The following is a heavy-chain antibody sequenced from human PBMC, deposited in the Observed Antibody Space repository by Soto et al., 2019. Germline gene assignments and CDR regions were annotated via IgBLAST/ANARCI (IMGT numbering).Heavy chain of an antibody. D-gene: IGHD6-19*01. Sequence: QVQLVQSGAEVKKPGSSVKVSCKASGGTFSSYAISWVRPAPGQGLEWLGGIILIFGTANYAQNFQGRVTSTADEATSTDYRELSSLRSEDTAVYYCARDMGMAVAYGPKYFQHWGQGTLVTVSS. CDR1: GGTFSSYA. CDR2: IILIFGTA. CDR3: ARDMGMAVAYGPKYFQH. J-gene: IGHJ1*01. V-gene: IGHV1-69*01.